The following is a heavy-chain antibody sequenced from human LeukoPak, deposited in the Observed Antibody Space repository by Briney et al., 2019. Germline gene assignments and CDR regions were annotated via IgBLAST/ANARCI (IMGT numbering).Heavy chain of an antibody. CDR1: GYSFTSYW. Sequence: GESLKISCKGSGYSFTSYWIGWVRQMPEKGLEWMGIIYPGDSDTRYSPSFQGQVTISADKSISTAYLQWSSLTASDTAMYYCAREHANCSGGSCYSGPFDYWGQGTLVTVSS. CDR3: AREHANCSGGSCYSGPFDY. V-gene: IGHV5-51*01. CDR2: IYPGDSDT. D-gene: IGHD2-15*01. J-gene: IGHJ4*02.